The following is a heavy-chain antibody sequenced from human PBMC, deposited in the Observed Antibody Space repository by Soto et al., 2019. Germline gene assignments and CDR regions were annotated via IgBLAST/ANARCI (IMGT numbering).Heavy chain of an antibody. CDR3: AREQYSSSSGHDAFEI. V-gene: IGHV1-69*04. CDR2: IIPILGIA. Sequence: SVKVSCKASGGTFSSYTISWVRQAPGQGLEWMGRIIPILGIANYAQKFQGRVTITADKSTSTAYMELSSLRSEDTAVYYCAREQYSSSSGHDAFEIWGQGTMVTVS. J-gene: IGHJ3*02. CDR1: GGTFSSYT. D-gene: IGHD6-6*01.